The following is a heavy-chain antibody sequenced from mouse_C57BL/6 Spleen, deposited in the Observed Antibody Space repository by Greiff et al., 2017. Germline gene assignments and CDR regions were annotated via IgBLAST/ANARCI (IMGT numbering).Heavy chain of an antibody. CDR2: IYPGDGDT. D-gene: IGHD2-2*01. V-gene: IGHV1-80*01. Sequence: QVQLQQSGAELVKPGASVKISCKASGYAFSSYWMNWVKQRPGKGLEWIGQIYPGDGDTNYNGKFKGKATLTADKSSSTAYMQLSSLTSEDSAVYFCARQGYGGEGLYYFDYWGQGTTLTVSS. CDR3: ARQGYGGEGLYYFDY. J-gene: IGHJ2*01. CDR1: GYAFSSYW.